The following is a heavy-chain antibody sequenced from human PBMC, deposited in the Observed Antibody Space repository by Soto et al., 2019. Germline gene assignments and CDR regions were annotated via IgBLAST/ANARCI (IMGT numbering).Heavy chain of an antibody. Sequence: RGESLKISCKGSGYSFTSYWIGWVRQMPGKGLEWMGIIYPGDSDTRYSPSFQGQVTISADKSISTAYLQWSSLKASDTAMYYCARHPLAYCGGDCSQGGMDVWGQGTTVTVSS. D-gene: IGHD2-21*02. CDR1: GYSFTSYW. V-gene: IGHV5-51*01. CDR3: ARHPLAYCGGDCSQGGMDV. CDR2: IYPGDSDT. J-gene: IGHJ6*02.